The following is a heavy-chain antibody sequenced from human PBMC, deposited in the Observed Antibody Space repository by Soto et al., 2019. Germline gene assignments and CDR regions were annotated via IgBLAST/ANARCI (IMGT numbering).Heavy chain of an antibody. D-gene: IGHD3-9*01. CDR1: GGTFSSYT. CDR2: IIPILGIA. CDR3: ARGDYDISTGYYRRYYYSYMDV. J-gene: IGHJ6*03. V-gene: IGHV1-69*02. Sequence: GASVKVSCKASGGTFSSYTISWVRQAPGQGLEWMGRIIPILGIANYAQKFQGRVTITADKSTSTAYMELSSLRSEDTAVYYCARGDYDISTGYYRRYYYSYMDVWGEGTMVNVSS.